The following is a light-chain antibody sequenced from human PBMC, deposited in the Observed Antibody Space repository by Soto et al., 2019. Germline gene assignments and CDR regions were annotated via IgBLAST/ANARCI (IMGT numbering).Light chain of an antibody. V-gene: IGLV1-44*01. CDR3: CSKAGTSTAV. J-gene: IGLJ2*01. CDR1: SSNIGSNT. CDR2: SNN. Sequence: QSVLTQPPSASGTPGQRVTISCSGSSSNIGSNTVNWYQQLPGTAPKLLIYSNNQRPSGVPDRFSGSKSGNTASLSISGLQAEDEADYYCCSKAGTSTAVFGGGTKVTVL.